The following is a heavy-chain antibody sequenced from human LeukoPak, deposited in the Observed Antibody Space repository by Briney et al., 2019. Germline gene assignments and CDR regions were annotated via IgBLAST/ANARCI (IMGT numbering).Heavy chain of an antibody. Sequence: GGSLRLSCAASGFTFSSYAMHWVRQAPGKGLEWVAVISYDGSNKYYADSVKGRFTTSRDNSKNSLYLQMNSLRAEDTAVYYCARDPVMAAPNRGQGTLVTVSS. J-gene: IGHJ4*02. CDR3: ARDPVMAAPN. D-gene: IGHD5-24*01. CDR1: GFTFSSYA. CDR2: ISYDGSNK. V-gene: IGHV3-30-3*01.